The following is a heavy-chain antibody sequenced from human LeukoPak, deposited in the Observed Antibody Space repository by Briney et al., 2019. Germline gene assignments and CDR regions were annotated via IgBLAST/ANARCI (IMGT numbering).Heavy chain of an antibody. D-gene: IGHD5-18*01. Sequence: SETLSLTCTVSGGSISSSSHHWGWIRQSPGKGLEWIGEINHSGSTNYNPSLTRRVTISVYTSKNQFSLKLCSVTAADTAVYYCARVRSQTWIQLIFRVGHFDYWGQGTLVTVSS. J-gene: IGHJ4*02. CDR3: ARVRSQTWIQLIFRVGHFDY. CDR1: GGSISSSSHH. CDR2: INHSGST. V-gene: IGHV4-39*07.